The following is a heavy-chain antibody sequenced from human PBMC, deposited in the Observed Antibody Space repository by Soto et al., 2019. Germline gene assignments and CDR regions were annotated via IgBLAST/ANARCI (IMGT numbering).Heavy chain of an antibody. V-gene: IGHV3-33*01. D-gene: IGHD3-22*01. CDR3: ARGGYYYDSSGYYILGY. Sequence: PGGSLRLSCAASGFTFSSYGMHWVRQAPGKGLEWVAVIWYDGSNKYYADSVKGRFTISRDNSKNTLYLQMNSLRAEDTAVYYCARGGYYYDSSGYYILGYWGQGTLVTVSS. CDR2: IWYDGSNK. CDR1: GFTFSSYG. J-gene: IGHJ4*02.